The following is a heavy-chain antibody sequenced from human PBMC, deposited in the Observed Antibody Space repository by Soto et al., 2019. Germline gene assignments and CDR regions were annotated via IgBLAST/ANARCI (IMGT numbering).Heavy chain of an antibody. CDR1: GGGTLSNDA. V-gene: IGHV1-69*01. CDR2: ISPFFGTT. CDR3: AREVVTETTWGSFDS. Sequence: QVHLVQSGADGRKSGSSVRVSCTASGGGTLSNDAISWVRQAPGQGLEWLGRISPFFGTTDYSQSFQGRLTMTADASTGTVYMDLRSLTSADPAVYYCAREVVTETTWGSFDSWGQGTLVTVSS. J-gene: IGHJ4*02. D-gene: IGHD2-21*02.